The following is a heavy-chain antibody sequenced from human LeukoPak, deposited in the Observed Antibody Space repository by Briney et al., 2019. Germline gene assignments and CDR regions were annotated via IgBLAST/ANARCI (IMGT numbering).Heavy chain of an antibody. CDR3: ATYDFWSGYSMDV. CDR1: GFSFRSYA. J-gene: IGHJ6*03. D-gene: IGHD3-3*01. V-gene: IGHV3-30-3*01. Sequence: GRSLRLSCAASGFSFRSYAMHWVRQAPGKGLEWVAVISYDGSNRYYADSVKGRFTISRDNSKNTLYLQMNSLRAEDTAVYYCATYDFWSGYSMDVWGKGTTVTVSS. CDR2: ISYDGSNR.